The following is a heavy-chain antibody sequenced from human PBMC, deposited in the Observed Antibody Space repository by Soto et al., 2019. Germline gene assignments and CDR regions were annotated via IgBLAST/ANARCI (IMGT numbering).Heavy chain of an antibody. D-gene: IGHD1-7*01. V-gene: IGHV4-30-4*01. Sequence: QVQLQESGPGLVKPSQTLSLTCSVSGGSLSSLDYYWSWIRQPPGKGLEWIGFIYQSESTYYHPSLKSRVTISVDKSRNQFSLKLRSVTAADTAVYYWAASDWDSVYDYWGQGTLATVSS. J-gene: IGHJ4*02. CDR2: IYQSEST. CDR1: GGSLSSLDYY. CDR3: AASDWDSVYDY.